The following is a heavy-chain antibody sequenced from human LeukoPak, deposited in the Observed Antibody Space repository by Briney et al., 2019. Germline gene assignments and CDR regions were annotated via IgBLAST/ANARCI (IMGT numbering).Heavy chain of an antibody. CDR2: IIPIFGTA. V-gene: IGHV1-69*06. CDR3: ARVGYCSDGSCYGAFDI. Sequence: SVKVSCKASGGTFSSYAISWVRQAPGQGLEWMGGIIPIFGTANYAQKFQGRVTITADKSTSTAYMELSSLRSEDTAVYYCARVGYCSDGSCYGAFDIWGQGTMVTVSS. J-gene: IGHJ3*02. D-gene: IGHD2-15*01. CDR1: GGTFSSYA.